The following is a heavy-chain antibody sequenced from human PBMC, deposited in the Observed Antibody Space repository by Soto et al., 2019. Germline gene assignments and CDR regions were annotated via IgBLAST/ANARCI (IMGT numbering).Heavy chain of an antibody. D-gene: IGHD2-15*01. V-gene: IGHV3-30-3*01. CDR1: GFTFSSYA. Sequence: QVQLVESGGGVVQPGRSLRLSCAASGFTFSSYAMHWVRQAPGKGLEWVAVISYDGSNKYYADSVKGRFTISRDNSKNMLYLQMNSLRAEDTAVYYCARDGTRWWLTYYFDYWGQGTLVTVSS. CDR3: ARDGTRWWLTYYFDY. CDR2: ISYDGSNK. J-gene: IGHJ4*02.